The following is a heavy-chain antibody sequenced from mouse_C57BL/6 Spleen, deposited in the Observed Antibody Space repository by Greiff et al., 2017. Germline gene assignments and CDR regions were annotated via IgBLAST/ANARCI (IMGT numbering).Heavy chain of an antibody. V-gene: IGHV5-2*03. CDR3: AGQTAQATWFAY. Sequence: EVMLVESGGGLVQPGASLKLSCESTEYEFPSYDMSWVRKTPEKRLEWVAAINSDGGSTYYPDTMERRFIISRDNTKKTLYLQMSSLRSEDTALYYCAGQTAQATWFAYWGQGTLVTVSA. CDR1: EYEFPSYD. D-gene: IGHD3-2*02. J-gene: IGHJ3*01. CDR2: INSDGGST.